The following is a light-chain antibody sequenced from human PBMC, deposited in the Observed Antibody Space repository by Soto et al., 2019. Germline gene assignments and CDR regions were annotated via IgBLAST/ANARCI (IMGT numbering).Light chain of an antibody. CDR2: GNS. CDR3: QSYDGRLSGYV. V-gene: IGLV1-40*01. CDR1: SSNIGAGYD. Sequence: QSVLTQQPAVSGAPRQRVTISCTGSSSNIGAGYDVNWYQQLPGAAPKFLIYGNSNRPSGVPDRFSGSKSGTSASLAITGLQAEDEADYYCQSYDGRLSGYVSGTGTKVTVL. J-gene: IGLJ1*01.